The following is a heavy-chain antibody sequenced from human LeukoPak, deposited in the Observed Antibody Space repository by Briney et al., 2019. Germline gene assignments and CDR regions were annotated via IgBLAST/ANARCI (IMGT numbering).Heavy chain of an antibody. J-gene: IGHJ4*02. CDR3: TRIGSGVCGSYTFDY. D-gene: IGHD1-26*01. CDR2: IRSKTYGGTP. Sequence: GGSLRLSCTASGFTFGDYSMSWFRQAPGKGLEWVGFIRSKTYGGTPEYAASVKGRSSISRDDSKRVAYLQMNSLKTEDTALYYCTRIGSGVCGSYTFDYWGQGTLVTVSS. V-gene: IGHV3-49*03. CDR1: GFTFGDYS.